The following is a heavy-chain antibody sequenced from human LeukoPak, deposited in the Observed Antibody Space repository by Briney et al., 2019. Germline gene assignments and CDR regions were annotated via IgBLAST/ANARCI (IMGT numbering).Heavy chain of an antibody. CDR2: IKQDGSEK. D-gene: IGHD2-2*01. CDR1: GFTFSSYW. J-gene: IGHJ4*02. CDR3: ARAGQYIVVVSAAMSRVDY. V-gene: IGHV3-7*01. Sequence: GGSLRLSCAASGFTFSSYWMSWVRQAPGKGLEWVANIKQDGSEKYYVDSVKGRFTISRDNAKNSLYLQMNSLRAEDTAVYYCARAGQYIVVVSAAMSRVDYWGQGTLVTVSS.